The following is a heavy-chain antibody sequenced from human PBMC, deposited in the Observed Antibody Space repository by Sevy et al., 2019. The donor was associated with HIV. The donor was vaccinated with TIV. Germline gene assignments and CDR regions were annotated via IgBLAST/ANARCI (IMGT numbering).Heavy chain of an antibody. D-gene: IGHD1-1*01. CDR1: GYSFTSYW. CDR3: ARGARGTLPSYYYYALDI. J-gene: IGHJ6*02. Sequence: GESLKISCKGSGYSFTSYWIGWVRQVPGRGLELMWIIYPGDSDRRYSPSFQGQVPISAYKSISTAYLQWTSLQASDTAMYYCARGARGTLPSYYYYALDIWGQGTTVTVSS. V-gene: IGHV5-51*01. CDR2: IYPGDSDR.